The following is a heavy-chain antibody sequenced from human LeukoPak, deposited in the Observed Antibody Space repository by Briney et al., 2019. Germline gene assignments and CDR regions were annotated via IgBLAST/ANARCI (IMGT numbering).Heavy chain of an antibody. CDR1: GGSISSYY. Sequence: SETLSLTCTVSGGSISSYYWSWIRQPPGKGLEWIGYIYYSGSTNYNPSLKSRVTISVDTSKHQFSLKLSSVTAADTAVYYCARETYYYDSSGRSDAFDIWGQGTMVTVSS. CDR2: IYYSGST. V-gene: IGHV4-59*01. D-gene: IGHD3-22*01. CDR3: ARETYYYDSSGRSDAFDI. J-gene: IGHJ3*02.